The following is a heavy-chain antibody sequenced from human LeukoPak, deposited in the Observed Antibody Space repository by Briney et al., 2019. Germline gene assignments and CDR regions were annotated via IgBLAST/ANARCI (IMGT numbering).Heavy chain of an antibody. D-gene: IGHD3-22*01. CDR2: ISAYNGNT. CDR1: GYTFTSYG. J-gene: IGHJ4*02. V-gene: IGHV1-18*01. Sequence: ASVKVSCKASGYTFTSYGISWVRQAPGQGLEWKGWISAYNGNTNYAQKLQGRVTMTTDTSTSTAYMELRSLRSDDTAVYYCASVYYYDSSGYYFLGYWGQGTLVTVSS. CDR3: ASVYYYDSSGYYFLGY.